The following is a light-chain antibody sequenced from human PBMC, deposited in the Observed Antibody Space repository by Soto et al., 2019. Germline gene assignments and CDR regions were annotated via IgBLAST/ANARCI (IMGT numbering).Light chain of an antibody. CDR2: EVS. CDR3: SSYTSRSTLV. Sequence: QSALTQPASVSGSPGQSIIISCTGTSSDVGAYNFVSWYQQHPGKAPKLMIYEVSNRPSGVSNRFSGSKSGNTASLTISGLQAEDEADYYCSSYTSRSTLVFGSGTKLTVL. V-gene: IGLV2-14*01. CDR1: SSDVGAYNF. J-gene: IGLJ1*01.